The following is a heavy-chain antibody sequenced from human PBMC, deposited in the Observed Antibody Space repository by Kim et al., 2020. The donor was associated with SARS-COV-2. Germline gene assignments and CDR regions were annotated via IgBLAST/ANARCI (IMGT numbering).Heavy chain of an antibody. CDR2: INWNGGST. CDR1: GFTFGDYV. V-gene: IGHV3-20*04. Sequence: GGSLRLSCAASGFTFGDYVMSWVRQAPGKGLEWVPGINWNGGSTGYADSVKGRFTISRDNAKNSLYLQMNSLRAEDTALYYCARGRKQWLTYYYYYGMDVWGQGTTVTVSS. D-gene: IGHD6-19*01. CDR3: ARGRKQWLTYYYYYGMDV. J-gene: IGHJ6*02.